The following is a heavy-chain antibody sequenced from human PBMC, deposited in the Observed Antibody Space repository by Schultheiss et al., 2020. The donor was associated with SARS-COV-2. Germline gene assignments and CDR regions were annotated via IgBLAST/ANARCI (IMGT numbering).Heavy chain of an antibody. CDR2: IKSKTDGGTT. Sequence: GGSLRLSCAASGFTFSNAWMSWVRQAPGKGLEWVGRIKSKTDGGTTDYAAPVKGRFTISRDDSKNTLYLQMNSLKTEDTAVYYCTTGGYYGSGSYYNGVEFDYWGQGTLVTVSS. CDR1: GFTFSNAW. D-gene: IGHD3-10*01. CDR3: TTGGYYGSGSYYNGVEFDY. V-gene: IGHV3-15*01. J-gene: IGHJ4*02.